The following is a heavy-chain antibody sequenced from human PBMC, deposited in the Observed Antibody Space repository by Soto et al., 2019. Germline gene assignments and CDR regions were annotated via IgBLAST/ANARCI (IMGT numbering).Heavy chain of an antibody. CDR3: ARWFDP. V-gene: IGHV4-30-2*01. J-gene: IGHJ5*02. Sequence: SETLSLTCAVSGVSISSGGYSWSWIRQPPGKGLEWIGYISHSGSTYYNPSLKSRVTISVDRSKNQFSLKLSSVTAADTAVYYCARWFDPWGQGTLVTVS. CDR1: GVSISSGGYS. CDR2: ISHSGST.